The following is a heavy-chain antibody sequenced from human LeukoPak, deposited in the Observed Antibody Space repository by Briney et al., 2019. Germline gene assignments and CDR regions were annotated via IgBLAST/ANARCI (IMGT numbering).Heavy chain of an antibody. Sequence: GASVKVSCKVPGYALTDLAIHWVRQAPGQGLQWMGGYDPEDEEVVYAQTFQGRLTMTEDTSTDTAYMGLAGLTSEDTAIYYRATATDYEDSSGYSFDPWGQGTLVTVSS. CDR2: YDPEDEEV. CDR1: GYALTDLA. CDR3: ATATDYEDSSGYSFDP. V-gene: IGHV1-24*01. D-gene: IGHD3-22*01. J-gene: IGHJ5*02.